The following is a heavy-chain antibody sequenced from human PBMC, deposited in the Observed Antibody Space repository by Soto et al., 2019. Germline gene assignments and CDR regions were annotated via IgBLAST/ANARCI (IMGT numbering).Heavy chain of an antibody. D-gene: IGHD2-21*02. J-gene: IGHJ4*02. Sequence: PSETLSLTCAVSGGSISSSNWWSWVRQPPGKGLEWIGEIYHSGSTNYNPSLKSRVTISVDKSKNQFSLKLSSVTAADTAVYYCASRIAHCGGDCPYYFDYWGQGXLVTVHS. V-gene: IGHV4-4*02. CDR3: ASRIAHCGGDCPYYFDY. CDR1: GGSISSSNW. CDR2: IYHSGST.